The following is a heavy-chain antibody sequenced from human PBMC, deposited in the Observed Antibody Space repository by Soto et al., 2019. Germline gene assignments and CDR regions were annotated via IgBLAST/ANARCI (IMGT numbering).Heavy chain of an antibody. CDR2: ISGSGGST. CDR3: AKASTRCTNGVCYKRGVEGDY. CDR1: GFTFSSYA. Sequence: GGSLRLSCAASGFTFSSYAMSWVRQAPGKGLEWVSAISGSGGSTYYADSVKGRFTISRDNSKNTLYLQMNSLRAEDTAVYYCAKASTRCTNGVCYKRGVEGDYWGQGTLVTVSS. D-gene: IGHD2-8*01. V-gene: IGHV3-23*01. J-gene: IGHJ4*02.